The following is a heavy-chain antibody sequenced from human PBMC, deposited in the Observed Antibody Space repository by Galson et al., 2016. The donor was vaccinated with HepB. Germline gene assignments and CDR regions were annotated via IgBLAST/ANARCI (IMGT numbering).Heavy chain of an antibody. Sequence: SLRLSCAASGFTFSSHAMSWVRQAPGRGLEWVSCLSGSGGSTYYADSVKGRFTISRDNSKNTLYLQMNSLRAEDTAIYYYARDPSWYTSGWYDFWGQGTLVTGSS. CDR2: LSGSGGST. V-gene: IGHV3-23*01. CDR1: GFTFSSHA. J-gene: IGHJ5*01. D-gene: IGHD6-19*01. CDR3: ARDPSWYTSGWYDF.